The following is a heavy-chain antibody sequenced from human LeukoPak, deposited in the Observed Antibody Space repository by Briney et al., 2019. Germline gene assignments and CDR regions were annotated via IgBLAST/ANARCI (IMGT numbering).Heavy chain of an antibody. CDR2: IIPILGIA. D-gene: IGHD3-10*01. Sequence: SVKVSCKASGGTFSSYAISWVRQAPGQGLEWMGRIIPILGIANYAQKFQGRVTITADKSTSTAYMELSSLRSEDTAVYYCARGGMVRGVGYAFDIWGQGTMVTVSS. J-gene: IGHJ3*02. CDR1: GGTFSSYA. CDR3: ARGGMVRGVGYAFDI. V-gene: IGHV1-69*04.